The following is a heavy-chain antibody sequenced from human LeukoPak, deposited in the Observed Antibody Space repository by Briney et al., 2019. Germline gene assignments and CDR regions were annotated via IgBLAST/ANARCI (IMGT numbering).Heavy chain of an antibody. CDR2: SYSGGST. CDR3: ARRPLAAAGTPGWFDP. J-gene: IGHJ5*02. Sequence: PVGSLRLSCAASGFTVSSNYMSWVRQAPGKGLEWVSVSYSGGSTYYADSVEGRFTISRDNSKNTLYLQMNSLRPEDTALYYCARRPLAAAGTPGWFDPWGQGTLVTVSS. CDR1: GFTVSSNY. D-gene: IGHD6-13*01. V-gene: IGHV3-66*04.